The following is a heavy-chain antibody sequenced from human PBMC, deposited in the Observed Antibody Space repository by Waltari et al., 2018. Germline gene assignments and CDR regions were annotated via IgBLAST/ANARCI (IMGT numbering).Heavy chain of an antibody. CDR2: IYYSGGT. CDR1: GGSISSYY. Sequence: QVQLQESGPGLVKPSETLSLTCTVSGGSISSYYWSWIRQPPGKGLEGIGYIYYSGGTNYDPPLKIRVTISIDTSKNQFSLKLSSVTAADTAVYYCARVEGRYYDSSGQYFQHWGQGTLVTVSS. D-gene: IGHD3-22*01. CDR3: ARVEGRYYDSSGQYFQH. J-gene: IGHJ1*01. V-gene: IGHV4-59*01.